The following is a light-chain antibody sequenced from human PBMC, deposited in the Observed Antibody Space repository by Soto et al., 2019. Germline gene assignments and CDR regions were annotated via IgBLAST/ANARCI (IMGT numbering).Light chain of an antibody. CDR1: QSVSSN. J-gene: IGKJ5*01. V-gene: IGKV3-15*01. CDR2: GPS. CDR3: QQYNNWPRT. Sequence: EIGMTQSPAPLSVSPGERATLSCRASQSVSSNLAWYQQKPGQAPRLLIYGPSTRATGIPARFSGSGSGTEFTLTISSLQSEDFAVYYCQQYNNWPRTFGQGTRLEIK.